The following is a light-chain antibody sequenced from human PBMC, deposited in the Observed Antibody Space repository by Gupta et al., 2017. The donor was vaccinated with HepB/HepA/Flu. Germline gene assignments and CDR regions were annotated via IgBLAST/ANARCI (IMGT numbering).Light chain of an antibody. CDR2: AAS. CDR3: QKDDSAPHT. V-gene: IGKV1-27*01. Sequence: DIQMTQSPSSLSAFVGDRVTITCRASQGVSNSLAWYQQRPGKVPKLLIYAASTLHSGVPSRFSGSGSGTDFILTISSLQPEDVATYYCQKDDSAPHTFGHGTKVDIK. CDR1: QGVSNS. J-gene: IGKJ3*01.